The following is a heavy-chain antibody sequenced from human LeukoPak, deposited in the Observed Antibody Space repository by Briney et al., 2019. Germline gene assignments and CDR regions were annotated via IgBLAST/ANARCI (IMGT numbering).Heavy chain of an antibody. Sequence: PGGSLRLSCAASGFTVSSNYMSWVRQAPGKGLEWVSVIYSGGSTYYADSVKGRFTISRDNSKNTLYLQMNSLRAEDTAVYYCARVTPYSSIGFDYWGQGTLVTVSS. J-gene: IGHJ4*02. D-gene: IGHD6-13*01. V-gene: IGHV3-53*01. CDR3: ARVTPYSSIGFDY. CDR1: GFTVSSNY. CDR2: IYSGGST.